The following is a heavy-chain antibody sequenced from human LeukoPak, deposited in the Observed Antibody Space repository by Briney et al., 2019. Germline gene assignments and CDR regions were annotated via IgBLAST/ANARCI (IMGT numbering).Heavy chain of an antibody. Sequence: ASVKVSCKASGGTFSSYTISWVRQAPGQGLEWMGRIIPILGIANYAQKFQGRVTITADKSTSTAYMELSRLRSEDTAVYYCARDHGTTFSDYWGQGTLVTVSS. CDR3: ARDHGTTFSDY. D-gene: IGHD1-1*01. CDR1: GGTFSSYT. CDR2: IIPILGIA. J-gene: IGHJ4*02. V-gene: IGHV1-69*02.